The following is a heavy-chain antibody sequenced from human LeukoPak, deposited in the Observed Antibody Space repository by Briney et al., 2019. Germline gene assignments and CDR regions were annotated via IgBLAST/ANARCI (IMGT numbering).Heavy chain of an antibody. J-gene: IGHJ1*01. CDR1: GGTFSSYV. D-gene: IGHD2-21*02. CDR3: ARGAPYCGGDCDYNEYFQH. CDR2: IIPFLGIA. V-gene: IGHV1-69*04. Sequence: PVKVSCKPSGGTFSSYVISWVRQAPGQGLEWMGRIIPFLGIANYAQKFQGRVTITADKSTSTAYMELSRLRSEDTAVYYCARGAPYCGGDCDYNEYFQHWGQGTLVTVSS.